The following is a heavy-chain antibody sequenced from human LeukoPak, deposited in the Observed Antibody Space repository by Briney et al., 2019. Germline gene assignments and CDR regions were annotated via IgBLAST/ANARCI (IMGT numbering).Heavy chain of an antibody. Sequence: SETLSLTCAVSGGSISNSWWSWVRQPPGKGLEWIGEIFHSGSTNYNPSLKSRVTISVDKSKNHFSLELTSVTAADTAVYYCTCHSGWSGPSEWGQGTLVIVSS. V-gene: IGHV4-4*02. CDR2: IFHSGST. J-gene: IGHJ4*02. CDR1: GGSISNSW. D-gene: IGHD6-19*01. CDR3: TCHSGWSGPSE.